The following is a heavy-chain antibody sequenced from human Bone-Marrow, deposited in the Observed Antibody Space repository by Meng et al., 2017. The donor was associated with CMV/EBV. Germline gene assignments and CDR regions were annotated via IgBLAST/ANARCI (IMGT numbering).Heavy chain of an antibody. Sequence: GGSLRLSCAASGFTFEDFGMAWVRQAPGKGLERVASIYGKGGSIAYADSVKGRFSISRDNAKNSLFLQLNNLRAEDSALYFCARGYTYVDFNFYGMDVWGQGTTVTVSS. V-gene: IGHV3-20*04. CDR2: IYGKGGSI. CDR3: ARGYTYVDFNFYGMDV. D-gene: IGHD5-18*01. J-gene: IGHJ6*02. CDR1: GFTFEDFG.